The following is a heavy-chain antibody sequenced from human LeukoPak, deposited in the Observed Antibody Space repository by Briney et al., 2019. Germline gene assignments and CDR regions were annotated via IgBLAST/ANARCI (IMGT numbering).Heavy chain of an antibody. CDR2: ISGSGGST. Sequence: GGSLRLSCAASGFTFSSYAMSWVRQAPGKGLEWVSAISGSGGSTYYADSVKGRFTISRDNSKNTLYLQMNSLRAEDTAMYYCARDLSLETAAGKYLFDFSGQGTFVIVSS. V-gene: IGHV3-23*01. CDR1: GFTFSSYA. J-gene: IGHJ4*02. CDR3: ARDLSLETAAGKYLFDF. D-gene: IGHD6-13*01.